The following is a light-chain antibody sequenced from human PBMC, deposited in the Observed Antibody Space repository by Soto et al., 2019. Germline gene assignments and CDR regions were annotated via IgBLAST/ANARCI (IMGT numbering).Light chain of an antibody. V-gene: IGLV1-44*01. CDR2: TTN. Sequence: QSVLTQPHSASGTPGQRVTISCSGSSSNIGTSSVHWFHQRPGTAPKLLISTTNQRPSGVPERFSGSKSGTSASLAISGLQSEDEADYYCAAWDDSLNRHVFGTGTKVTVL. CDR3: AAWDDSLNRHV. J-gene: IGLJ1*01. CDR1: SSNIGTSS.